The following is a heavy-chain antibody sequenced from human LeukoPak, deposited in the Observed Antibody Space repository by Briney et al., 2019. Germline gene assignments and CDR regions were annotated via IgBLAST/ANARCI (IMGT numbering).Heavy chain of an antibody. CDR1: RFTFSNYG. V-gene: IGHV3-30*02. D-gene: IGHD2/OR15-2a*01. J-gene: IGHJ4*02. Sequence: GGSLRLSCAASRFTFSNYGMHWVRQAPGKGLEWLAFIRYDGSNTYYADSVKGRFTVSRDDSKNTLYLQMNSLRGDDTAVYYCAKDGTSYYYIYYWGQGTLVTVSS. CDR3: AKDGTSYYYIYY. CDR2: IRYDGSNT.